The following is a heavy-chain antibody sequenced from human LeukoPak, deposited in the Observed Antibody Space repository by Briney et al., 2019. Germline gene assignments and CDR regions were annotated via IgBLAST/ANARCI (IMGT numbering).Heavy chain of an antibody. Sequence: ASVKVSXKVSGYTFTDYYVHWVQQAPGKGLEWMGLVDPEDGETIYAEKFQGRVTITADTSTDTAYMELSSLRSEDTAVYYCATYYDYVWGTSKPAFDIWGQGTMVTVSS. V-gene: IGHV1-69-2*01. CDR2: VDPEDGET. CDR3: ATYYDYVWGTSKPAFDI. D-gene: IGHD3-16*01. J-gene: IGHJ3*02. CDR1: GYTFTDYY.